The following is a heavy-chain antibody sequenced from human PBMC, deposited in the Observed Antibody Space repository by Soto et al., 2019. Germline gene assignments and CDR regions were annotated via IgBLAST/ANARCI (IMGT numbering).Heavy chain of an antibody. Sequence: NPSETLSLTCTVSGGSISSGIYYWSWIRQNPGKGLEWIGHIYYSGSTYYNPSLKSRVSISVDTSKNQFSLKLTSVTAADTAVYYCARVARGRVVGATPPCFDYWGQGTLVTVSS. CDR1: GGSISSGIYY. CDR3: ARVARGRVVGATPPCFDY. D-gene: IGHD1-26*01. V-gene: IGHV4-31*03. J-gene: IGHJ4*02. CDR2: IYYSGST.